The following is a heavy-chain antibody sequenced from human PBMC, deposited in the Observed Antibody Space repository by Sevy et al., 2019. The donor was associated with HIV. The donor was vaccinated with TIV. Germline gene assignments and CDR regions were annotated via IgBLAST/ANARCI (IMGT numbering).Heavy chain of an antibody. D-gene: IGHD5-12*01. J-gene: IGHJ4*02. V-gene: IGHV3-30*18. CDR3: AKAAEMATGLFGYFDY. CDR2: ISYDGSNK. CDR1: AFTFSSYG. Sequence: GGSLRLSCAASAFTFSSYGTHWVRQAPGKGLEWVAVISYDGSNKYYADSVKGRFTISRDNSKNTLYLQMNSLRAEDTAVYYCAKAAEMATGLFGYFDYWGQGTLVTVSS.